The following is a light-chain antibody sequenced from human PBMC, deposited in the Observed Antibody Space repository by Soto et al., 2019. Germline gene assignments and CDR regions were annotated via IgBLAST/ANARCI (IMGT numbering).Light chain of an antibody. Sequence: QSGLTQPASVSGSLGQSITIPCNGTNRDIGGFGRVSWYQQHPGKAPKLLIHDVGRRPSGISPRFSGSKSGNAASLTISDLQPEDEADYFCWAYAFGRVLFVFGAGTQLTVL. CDR1: NRDIGGFGR. V-gene: IGLV2-23*02. CDR2: DVG. J-gene: IGLJ7*01. CDR3: WAYAFGRVLFV.